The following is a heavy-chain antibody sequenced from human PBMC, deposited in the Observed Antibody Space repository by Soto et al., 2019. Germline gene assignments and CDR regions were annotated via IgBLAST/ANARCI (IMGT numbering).Heavy chain of an antibody. Sequence: SETLSLTCAVSGYSISGGYHWGWIRQPPGKGLEWIASIFLSGSTHYSQSLKSRATISVDTSTNQFYLKLISVTAADTAVYYCARARGADRPNWFAPWGQGTQVTVSS. D-gene: IGHD3-10*01. J-gene: IGHJ5*02. CDR1: GYSISGGYH. V-gene: IGHV4-38-2*01. CDR2: IFLSGST. CDR3: ARARGADRPNWFAP.